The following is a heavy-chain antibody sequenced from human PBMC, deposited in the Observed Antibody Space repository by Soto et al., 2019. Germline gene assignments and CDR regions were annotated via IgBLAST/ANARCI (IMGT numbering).Heavy chain of an antibody. CDR3: ARRIDPGY. Sequence: DSVKVSCKASGYTFASYTVHWVRQAPGQRLEWMGWIHAGNGNTKYSQRFQDKITITRDTSATTVFMEMSSLTFEDTAVYYCARRIDPGYWGQVTLVAVSS. V-gene: IGHV1-3*01. CDR1: GYTFASYT. J-gene: IGHJ4*02. CDR2: IHAGNGNT. D-gene: IGHD1-26*01.